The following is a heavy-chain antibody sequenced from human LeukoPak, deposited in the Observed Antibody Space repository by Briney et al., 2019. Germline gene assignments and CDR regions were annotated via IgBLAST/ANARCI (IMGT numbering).Heavy chain of an antibody. J-gene: IGHJ4*02. D-gene: IGHD1-26*01. CDR1: GYSFTNYW. CDR2: IYPGDSDT. Sequence: GESLKISCKGSGYSFTNYWIVWVRRMPGKGLEWMGIIYPGDSDTRYSPSFQGQVTISADKSIRTAYLQWSRLRASDTAMYYCARFDHDGSYNYFDYWGQGTLVTVSS. CDR3: ARFDHDGSYNYFDY. V-gene: IGHV5-51*01.